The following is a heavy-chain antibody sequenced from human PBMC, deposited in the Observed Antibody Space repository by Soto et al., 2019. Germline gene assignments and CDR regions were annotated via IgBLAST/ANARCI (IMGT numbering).Heavy chain of an antibody. V-gene: IGHV4-4*02. J-gene: IGHJ4*02. CDR3: ARAPIYYGSWV. CDR2: VYYSGNT. CDR1: GGSISSSNW. D-gene: IGHD3-10*01. Sequence: SETLSLTCAVSGGSISSSNWCCSVRQPPGKGLEWIGYVYYSGNTNYNPSLKSRVTISVDTSKNQFSLKLSSVTAADAAVYYCARAPIYYGSWVWGQGIPVTLPS.